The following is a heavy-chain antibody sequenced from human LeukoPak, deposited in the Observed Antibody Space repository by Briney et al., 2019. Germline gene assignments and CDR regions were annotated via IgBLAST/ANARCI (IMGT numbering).Heavy chain of an antibody. Sequence: PSKTLSLTCAVYGGSFSGYYWSWIRQPPGKGLEWIGEINHSGSTNYNPSLKSRVTISVDTSKNQFSLKLSSVTAADTAVYYCAEGVYDYWGQGTLVTVSS. CDR2: INHSGST. CDR1: GGSFSGYY. V-gene: IGHV4-34*01. CDR3: AEGVYDY. J-gene: IGHJ4*02.